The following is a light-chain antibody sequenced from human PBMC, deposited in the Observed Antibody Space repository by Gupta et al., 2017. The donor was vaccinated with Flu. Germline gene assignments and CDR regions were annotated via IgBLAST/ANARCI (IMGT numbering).Light chain of an antibody. V-gene: IGLV1-47*01. CDR3: AAGDDSRSGVV. CDR1: NSNIGSNY. Sequence: RVTISCAGGNSNIGSNYVYCYQHPPATAPNLLIYMSNMRPSGVPARFSGSKSATSASLAISGLRAEDEADYYCAAGDDSRSGVVFGGGIKLTVL. J-gene: IGLJ2*01. CDR2: MSN.